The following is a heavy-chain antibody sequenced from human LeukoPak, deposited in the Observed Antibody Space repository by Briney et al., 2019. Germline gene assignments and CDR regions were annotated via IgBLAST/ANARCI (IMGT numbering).Heavy chain of an antibody. J-gene: IGHJ3*02. CDR3: AMGLGEVGVLAAFDI. D-gene: IGHD3-10*01. CDR1: GGSISSSSYY. V-gene: IGHV4-39*01. CDR2: IYYSGST. Sequence: SETLSLTCTVSGGSISSSSYYWGWIRQPPGKGLEWIGSIYYSGSTYYNPSLKSRVTISVDTSKNQFSLKLSSVTAADTAVYYCAMGLGEVGVLAAFDIWGQGTMVTVSS.